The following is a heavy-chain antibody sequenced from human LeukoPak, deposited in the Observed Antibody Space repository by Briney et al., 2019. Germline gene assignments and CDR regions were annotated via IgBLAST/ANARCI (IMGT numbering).Heavy chain of an antibody. D-gene: IGHD5-18*01. V-gene: IGHV4-34*01. Sequence: SETLSLTCAVYGGSFSGYYWSWIRQPPGRGLEWIGEVNHSGSTNYNPSLKSRVTISVDTSKNQFSLKLSSVTAADTAVYYCARNGYADLDYWGQGTLVTVSS. CDR3: ARNGYADLDY. CDR2: VNHSGST. J-gene: IGHJ4*02. CDR1: GGSFSGYY.